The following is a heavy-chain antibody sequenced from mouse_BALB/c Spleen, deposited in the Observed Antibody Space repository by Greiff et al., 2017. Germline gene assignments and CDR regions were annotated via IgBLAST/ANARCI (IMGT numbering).Heavy chain of an antibody. CDR1: GYAFTNYW. D-gene: IGHD1-1*01. V-gene: IGHV1-54*01. CDR2: INPGSGGT. Sequence: VQLQQSGAELVRPGTSVKVSCKASGYAFTNYWIEWVKQRPGQGLEWIGVINPGSGGTNYNEKFKGKVTLTADKSSSTAYMQLSSLTSDDSAVYFCASSYYYGSEWFAYWGQGTLVTVSA. J-gene: IGHJ3*01. CDR3: ASSYYYGSEWFAY.